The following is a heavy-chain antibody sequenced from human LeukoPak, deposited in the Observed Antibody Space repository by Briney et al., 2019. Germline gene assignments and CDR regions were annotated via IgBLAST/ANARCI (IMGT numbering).Heavy chain of an antibody. CDR3: ARVRCSGGSCPYYYYYYYMDV. J-gene: IGHJ6*03. V-gene: IGHV4-39*01. Sequence: PSETLSLTCTVSGGSISSSSYYWGWIRQPPGKGLEWIGSIYYSGSTYYNPSLKSRVTISVDTSNNQFSLKLSSVTAADTAVYCARVRCSGGSCPYYYYYYYMDVWGKGTTVTVSS. CDR2: IYYSGST. CDR1: GGSISSSSYY. D-gene: IGHD2-15*01.